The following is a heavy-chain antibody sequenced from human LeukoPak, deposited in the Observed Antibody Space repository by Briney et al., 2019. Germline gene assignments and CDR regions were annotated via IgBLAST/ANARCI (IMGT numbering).Heavy chain of an antibody. CDR3: ARDAVDTANAV. CDR2: IKEDGSER. Sequence: GGSLRLSCEASAFIFSGHWLNWVRQTPGKGLEWVASIKEDGSERQYVDSVKGRFSISRDNAKNTLYLQMNSLRAEDTAVYYCARDAVDTANAVWGQGTTVTVSS. J-gene: IGHJ6*02. CDR1: AFIFSGHW. V-gene: IGHV3-7*01. D-gene: IGHD5-18*01.